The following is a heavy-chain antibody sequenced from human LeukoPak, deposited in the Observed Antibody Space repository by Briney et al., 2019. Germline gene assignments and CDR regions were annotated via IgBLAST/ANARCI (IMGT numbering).Heavy chain of an antibody. Sequence: ASEKVSCKASGYTFTSYGISWVRQAPGQGLEWMGWISAYNGNTNYAQKLQGRVTMTTDTSTSTAYMELRSLRSDDTAVYYCARDSGYDPKGVFDYWGQGTLVTVSS. CDR3: ARDSGYDPKGVFDY. V-gene: IGHV1-18*04. CDR2: ISAYNGNT. D-gene: IGHD5-12*01. CDR1: GYTFTSYG. J-gene: IGHJ4*02.